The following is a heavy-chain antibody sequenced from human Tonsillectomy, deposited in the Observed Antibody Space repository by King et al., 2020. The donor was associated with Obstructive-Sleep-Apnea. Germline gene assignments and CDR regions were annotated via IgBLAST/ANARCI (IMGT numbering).Heavy chain of an antibody. CDR2: VSYDGSNK. D-gene: IGHD3-22*01. V-gene: IGHV3-30*04. Sequence: VQLVESGGGVVQPGRSLRLSCAASGFTFSDYAMHWVRQAPGKGLEWVALVSYDGSNKYYTDSVKGRFTISRDNSKNRLYLQMHRLRAEDTALYYCARDTKIRGGYYGGDEYFQHGGQGTLASVSS. CDR3: ARDTKIRGGYYGGDEYFQH. J-gene: IGHJ1*01. CDR1: GFTFSDYA.